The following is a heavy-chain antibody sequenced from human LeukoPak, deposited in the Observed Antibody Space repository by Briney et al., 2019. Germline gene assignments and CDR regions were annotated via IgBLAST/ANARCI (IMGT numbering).Heavy chain of an antibody. V-gene: IGHV1-18*01. CDR3: ARDASYRD. CDR2: ISAYNGNT. D-gene: IGHD4-11*01. CDR1: GYTFTSYG. J-gene: IGHJ4*02. Sequence: ASVKVSCKASGYTFTSYGISWVRQAPGQGLEWMGWISAYNGNTNYAQKFQGRVTISADKSTSTAYMELSSLRSEDTAVYYCARDASYRDWGQGTLVTVSS.